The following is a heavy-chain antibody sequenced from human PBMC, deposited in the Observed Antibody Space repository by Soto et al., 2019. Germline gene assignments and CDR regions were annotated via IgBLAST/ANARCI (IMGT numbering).Heavy chain of an antibody. CDR3: ARGVPSDEDIVLVPAARPPYYYYGMDV. CDR2: IYYSGST. CDR1: GGSISSGGYY. D-gene: IGHD2-2*01. V-gene: IGHV4-31*03. J-gene: IGHJ6*02. Sequence: SETLSLTCTVSGGSISSGGYYWSWIRQHPGKGLEWIGYIYYSGSTYYNPSLKSRVTISVDTSKNQFSLKLSSVTAADTAVYYCARGVPSDEDIVLVPAARPPYYYYGMDVWGQGTTVTVSS.